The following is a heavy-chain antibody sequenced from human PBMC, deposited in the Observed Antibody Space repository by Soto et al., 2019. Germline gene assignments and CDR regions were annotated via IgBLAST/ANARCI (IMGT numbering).Heavy chain of an antibody. CDR3: ARQPRILTGYSGHFDY. Sequence: SETLSLTCTVSGGSISSSSYYWGWIRQPPGKGLEWIGSIYYSGSTYYNPSLKSRVTISVDTSKNQFSLKLSSVTAADTAVYYCARQPRILTGYSGHFDYGGQGTWVTVSP. V-gene: IGHV4-39*01. CDR1: GGSISSSSYY. D-gene: IGHD3-9*01. J-gene: IGHJ4*02. CDR2: IYYSGST.